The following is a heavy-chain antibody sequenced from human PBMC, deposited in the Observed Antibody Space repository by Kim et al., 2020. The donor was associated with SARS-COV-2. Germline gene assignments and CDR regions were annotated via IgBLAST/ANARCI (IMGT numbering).Heavy chain of an antibody. CDR2: ISSSGSTI. Sequence: GGSLRLSCAASGFTFSDYYMSWIRQAPGKGLEWVSYISSSGSTIYYADSVKGRFTISRDNAKNSLYLQMNSLRAEDTAVYYCAREAFEDIVVVPAPREQTYYYYYYGMDVWGQGTTVTVSS. V-gene: IGHV3-11*01. J-gene: IGHJ6*02. CDR3: AREAFEDIVVVPAPREQTYYYYYYGMDV. D-gene: IGHD2-2*01. CDR1: GFTFSDYY.